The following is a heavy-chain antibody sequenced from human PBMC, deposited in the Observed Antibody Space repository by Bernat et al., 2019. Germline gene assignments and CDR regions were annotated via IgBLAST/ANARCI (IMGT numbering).Heavy chain of an antibody. V-gene: IGHV3-23*01. CDR3: AKDSGGYCSGGSCYSLRFDY. CDR1: GFTFSSYA. J-gene: IGHJ4*02. Sequence: EVQLLESGGGLVQPGGSLRLSCAASGFTFSSYAMSWVRQAPGKGLEWVSAISGSGGSTYSADSVKGRFTISRDNAKNTLYLQMNSLRAEDTAVYYCAKDSGGYCSGGSCYSLRFDYWGQGTLVTVSS. D-gene: IGHD2-15*01. CDR2: ISGSGGST.